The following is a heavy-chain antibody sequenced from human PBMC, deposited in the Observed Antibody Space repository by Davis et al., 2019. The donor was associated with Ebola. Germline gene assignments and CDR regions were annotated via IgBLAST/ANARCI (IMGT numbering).Heavy chain of an antibody. CDR2: ISSSSSTI. V-gene: IGHV3-48*02. CDR3: AREGDYYDSSGYYGY. Sequence: GGSLRLSCAASGFTFSSYSMNWVRQAPGKGLEWVSYISSSSSTIYYADSVKGRFTISRDNAKNSLYQQMNSLRDEDTAVYYCAREGDYYDSSGYYGYWGQGTLVTVSS. J-gene: IGHJ4*02. D-gene: IGHD3-22*01. CDR1: GFTFSSYS.